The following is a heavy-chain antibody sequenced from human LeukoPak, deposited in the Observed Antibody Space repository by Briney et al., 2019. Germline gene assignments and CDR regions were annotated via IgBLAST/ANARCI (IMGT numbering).Heavy chain of an antibody. J-gene: IGHJ4*02. D-gene: IGHD1-14*01. V-gene: IGHV4-39*01. CDR2: IYYSGST. CDR3: ARRRKSGYFDY. CDR1: GGSISSSSYY. Sequence: SETLSLTCTVSGGSISSSSYYWGWIRQPPGKGLEWIGSIYYSGSTHYNPSLKSRVTISVDTSKNQFSLKLSSVTAADTAVYYCARRRKSGYFDYWGQGTLVTVSS.